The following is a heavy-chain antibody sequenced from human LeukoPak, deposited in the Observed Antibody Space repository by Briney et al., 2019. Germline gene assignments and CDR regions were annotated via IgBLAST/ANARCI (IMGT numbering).Heavy chain of an antibody. V-gene: IGHV4-39*07. CDR2: IYYSGST. Sequence: SETLSLTCTVSGGSISSSSYYWGWIRQPPGKGLEWIGSIYYSGSTYYNPSLKSRVTISVDTSKNRFSLKLSSVTAADTAVYYCARGTRYYYYMDVWGKGTTVTVSS. CDR1: GGSISSSSYY. J-gene: IGHJ6*03. CDR3: ARGTRYYYYMDV.